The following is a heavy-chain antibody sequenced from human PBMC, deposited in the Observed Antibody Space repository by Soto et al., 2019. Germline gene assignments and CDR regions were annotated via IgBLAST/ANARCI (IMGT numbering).Heavy chain of an antibody. V-gene: IGHV1-69*13. Sequence: VASVKVSCKASGGTFSSYAISWVRQAPGQGLEWMGGIIPIFGTANYAQKFQGRVTITADESTSTAYMELSSLRSEDTAVYYCARDQRETSTRATYYYYGMDVWGQGTTVTLSS. CDR2: IIPIFGTA. CDR3: ARDQRETSTRATYYYYGMDV. CDR1: GGTFSSYA. D-gene: IGHD1-26*01. J-gene: IGHJ6*02.